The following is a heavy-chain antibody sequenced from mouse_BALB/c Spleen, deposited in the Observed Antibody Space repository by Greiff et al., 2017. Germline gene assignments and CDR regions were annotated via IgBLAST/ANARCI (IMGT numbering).Heavy chain of an antibody. V-gene: IGHV5-6-5*01. CDR3: ARAYDWAMDY. Sequence: DVKLVESGGGLVKPGGSLKLSCAASGFTFSSYAMSWVRQTPEKRLEWVASISSGGSTYYPDSVKGRFTISRDNARNILYLQMSSLRSEDTAMYYCARAYDWAMDYWGQGTSVTVSS. CDR1: GFTFSSYA. D-gene: IGHD2-4*01. CDR2: ISSGGST. J-gene: IGHJ4*01.